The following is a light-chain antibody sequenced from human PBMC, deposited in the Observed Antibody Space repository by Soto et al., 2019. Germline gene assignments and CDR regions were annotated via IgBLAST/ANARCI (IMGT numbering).Light chain of an antibody. CDR2: ASF. J-gene: IGKJ2*01. CDR1: QSIATF. V-gene: IGKV1-39*01. CDR3: QQSYNIPYT. Sequence: DIQMTQSPSSLSVSVRDRVTITCRASQSIATFLHWYQQKPGKAPKLLTYASFNLQSGVPSRFSGSGSGTDVTLTISSLQPEDFATYYCQQSYNIPYTFGQGTKLEIK.